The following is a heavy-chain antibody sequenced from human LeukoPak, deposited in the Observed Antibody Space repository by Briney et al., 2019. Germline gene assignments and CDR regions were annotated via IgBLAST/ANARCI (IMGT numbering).Heavy chain of an antibody. Sequence: GGSLRLSCAASGFTFSSYAMHWVRQGPGQGLEYVSAISSNWGSTYYANSVKGRFTISRDNSKNSLYLQMGSLRAEDMAVYYCARAPYCGGDCLAWPGMDVWGQGTTVTVSS. CDR1: GFTFSSYA. J-gene: IGHJ6*02. CDR2: ISSNWGST. CDR3: ARAPYCGGDCLAWPGMDV. D-gene: IGHD2-21*02. V-gene: IGHV3-64*01.